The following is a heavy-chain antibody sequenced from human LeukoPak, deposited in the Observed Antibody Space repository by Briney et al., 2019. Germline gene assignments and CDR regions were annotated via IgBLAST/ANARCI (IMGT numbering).Heavy chain of an antibody. CDR1: GGSISSSSYY. V-gene: IGHV4-39*01. D-gene: IGHD3-9*01. CDR2: IYYSGST. CDR3: ARMGRYYDILTGYYPEYFDY. J-gene: IGHJ4*02. Sequence: SETLSLTCTLSGGSISSSSYYWGWIRQPPGKGLEWIGSIYYSGSTYYNPSLKSRVTISVDTSKNQFSLKLSSVTAADTAVYYCARMGRYYDILTGYYPEYFDYWGQGTLVTVSS.